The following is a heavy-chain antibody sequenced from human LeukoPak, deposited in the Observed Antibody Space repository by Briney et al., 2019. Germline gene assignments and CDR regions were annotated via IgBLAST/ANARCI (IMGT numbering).Heavy chain of an antibody. CDR3: AKDLAGGEWNQIFDY. CDR2: INDGGGSI. D-gene: IGHD2-21*01. J-gene: IGHJ4*02. Sequence: GGSLRLSCAACGFTFTSYAMSWVRQAPGKGLEWVSGINDGGGSIYYPDSMKGRFAISRDNSKNKLYLELNKVTDEYSCVYYCAKDLAGGEWNQIFDYWGQGTLVAVSS. V-gene: IGHV3-23*01. CDR1: GFTFTSYA.